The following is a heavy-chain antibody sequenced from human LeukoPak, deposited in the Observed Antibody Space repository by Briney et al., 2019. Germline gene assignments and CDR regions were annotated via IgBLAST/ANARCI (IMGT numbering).Heavy chain of an antibody. J-gene: IGHJ4*02. CDR2: INPNSGGT. CDR1: GYTFTGYY. Sequence: ASVKVSCKASGYTFTGYYMHWVRQAPGQGLEWMGWINPNSGGTNYAQKFQGRVTMTRDTSISTAYMELSRLRSDDTAVYYCARVEGEYSGSYFDYWGQGTLVTVSS. CDR3: ARVEGEYSGSYFDY. D-gene: IGHD1-26*01. V-gene: IGHV1-2*02.